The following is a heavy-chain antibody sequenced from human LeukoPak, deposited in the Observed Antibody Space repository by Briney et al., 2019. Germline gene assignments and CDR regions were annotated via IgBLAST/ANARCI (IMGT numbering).Heavy chain of an antibody. CDR1: GGSISSYY. V-gene: IGHV4-59*01. D-gene: IGHD3-22*01. Sequence: SETLSLTCTVSGGSISSYYWSWIRQPPGKGLEWIGYIYYSGSTNYNPSLKSRVTISVDTSKNQFSLKLSSVTAADTAVYYCARGGYYYDSSGYYWGLYFDYWGQGTLVTVLS. J-gene: IGHJ4*02. CDR3: ARGGYYYDSSGYYWGLYFDY. CDR2: IYYSGST.